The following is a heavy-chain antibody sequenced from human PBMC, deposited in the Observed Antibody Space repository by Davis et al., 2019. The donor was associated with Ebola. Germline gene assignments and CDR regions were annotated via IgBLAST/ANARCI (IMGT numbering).Heavy chain of an antibody. J-gene: IGHJ4*02. Sequence: AASVKVSCKASGYTFTNYGISWLRQAPGQGLEWIGWISAYNGNTNHGQKFQGRVTMTTNTPTSTAYMELRSLRSDDTAVYYCARAQFPTTSDHWGQGTLVTVSS. V-gene: IGHV1-18*04. CDR1: GYTFTNYG. CDR2: ISAYNGNT. D-gene: IGHD1-1*01. CDR3: ARAQFPTTSDH.